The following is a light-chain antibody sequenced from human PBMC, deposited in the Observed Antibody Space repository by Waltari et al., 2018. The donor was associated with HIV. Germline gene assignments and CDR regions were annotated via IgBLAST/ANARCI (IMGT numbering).Light chain of an antibody. V-gene: IGKV4-1*01. J-gene: IGKJ1*01. CDR2: WAS. CDR1: RRSLYNSNNKNH. Sequence: DIAMIQSPAALAVSLGERATINSKSTRRSLYNSNNKNHLTWYQQKPGQPPNLLIYWASTRESGFPDRVSGSGSGTDFTLTISSLQAEDVAVYYCQQDTSMPWTFGQGTKVEIK. CDR3: QQDTSMPWT.